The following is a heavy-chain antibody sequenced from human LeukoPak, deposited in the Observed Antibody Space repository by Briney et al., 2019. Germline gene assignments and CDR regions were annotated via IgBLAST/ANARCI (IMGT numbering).Heavy chain of an antibody. D-gene: IGHD5-18*01. CDR1: GFTFSSYA. Sequence: GRSLRLSCAASGFTFSSYAMHWVRQAPGKGLEWVAVISYDGSNKYYADSVKGRFTISRDNSKNTLYLQMNSLRAEDTAVYYCARPRKGYSYGHDAFDIWGQGTMVTVSS. J-gene: IGHJ3*02. V-gene: IGHV3-30*04. CDR3: ARPRKGYSYGHDAFDI. CDR2: ISYDGSNK.